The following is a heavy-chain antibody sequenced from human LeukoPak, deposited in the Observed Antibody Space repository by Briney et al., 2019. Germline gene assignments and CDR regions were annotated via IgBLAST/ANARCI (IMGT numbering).Heavy chain of an antibody. CDR1: GGSVRSGSYY. D-gene: IGHD2-21*02. J-gene: IGHJ4*02. V-gene: IGHV4-61*01. CDR3: ARERAPYCGGDCYYFDY. CDR2: IYYSGST. Sequence: SETLSLTCTVSGGSVRSGSYYWSWIRQPPRKGLEWIGYIYYSGSTNYNPSLKSRVTISVDTSKNQFSLKLSSVTAADTAVYYCARERAPYCGGDCYYFDYWGQGTLVTVSS.